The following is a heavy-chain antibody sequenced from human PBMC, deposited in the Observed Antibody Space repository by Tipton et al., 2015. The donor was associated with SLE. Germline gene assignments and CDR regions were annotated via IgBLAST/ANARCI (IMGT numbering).Heavy chain of an antibody. D-gene: IGHD6-6*01. Sequence: GSLRLSCAASGFRFSSYEMNWVRQAPGKGLEWVPYISGSGTNKYYADSVKGRFTISRDNAKNSLYLQMNSLRAEDTALYYCTIEYSSSDSFDFWGQVPLVTVSS. V-gene: IGHV3-48*03. CDR2: ISGSGTNK. J-gene: IGHJ4*02. CDR3: TIEYSSSDSFDF. CDR1: GFRFSSYE.